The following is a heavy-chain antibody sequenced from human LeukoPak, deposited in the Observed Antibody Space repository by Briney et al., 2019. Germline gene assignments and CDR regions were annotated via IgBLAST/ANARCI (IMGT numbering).Heavy chain of an antibody. J-gene: IGHJ3*02. CDR1: GLTFSSYW. CDR2: IKQDGSEK. V-gene: IGHV3-7*01. Sequence: GGSLRLSCAASGLTFSSYWMSWVRQAPGKGLEWVANIKQDGSEKHYVDSVTGRFTISRDNTKNSLYLQMNSLRADDTAVYYCARDLAGPPQEAFDIWGQGTMVTVSS. CDR3: ARDLAGPPQEAFDI.